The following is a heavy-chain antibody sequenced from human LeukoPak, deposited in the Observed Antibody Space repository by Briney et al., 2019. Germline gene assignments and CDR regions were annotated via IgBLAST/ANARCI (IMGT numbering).Heavy chain of an antibody. Sequence: GGSLRLSCAASGFTYSSYALSWVRQAPGKGLEWVSAISGSGGSTYYADSVKGRFTISRDNSKNTLYLQMNSLRAEDTAVYYCAKEQWLGQYFQHWGQGTLVTVSS. J-gene: IGHJ1*01. CDR3: AKEQWLGQYFQH. CDR2: ISGSGGST. D-gene: IGHD6-19*01. CDR1: GFTYSSYA. V-gene: IGHV3-23*01.